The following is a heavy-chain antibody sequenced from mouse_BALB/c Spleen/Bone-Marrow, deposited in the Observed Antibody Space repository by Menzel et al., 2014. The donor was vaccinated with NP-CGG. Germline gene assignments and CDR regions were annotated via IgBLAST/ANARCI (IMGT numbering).Heavy chain of an antibody. CDR3: TRSTATFDY. V-gene: IGHV1-80*01. Sequence: QDERQRSGAELGRRGASGKISCKASGYAFSAYWMNWVKQRPGQGLEWIGQIYPGDGDTNYNGKFKGKATLTADKSSSTAYMQLSSLTSEDSAVYFCTRSTATFDYLDQTATPKISS. J-gene: IGHJ2*01. CDR2: IYPGDGDT. CDR1: GYAFSAYW. D-gene: IGHD1-2*01.